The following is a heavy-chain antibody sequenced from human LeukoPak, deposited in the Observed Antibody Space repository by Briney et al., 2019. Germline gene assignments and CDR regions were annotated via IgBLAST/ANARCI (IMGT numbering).Heavy chain of an antibody. Sequence: ASVKVSCKASGYTFTDYFMNWVRQAPGQGLEWMGWINPKSGGTVYAQKFQGRVTMTRDTSSSTAYMELSRLRFVDTVVYYCARGPRITIFGVVMANDAFDIWGQGTMVTVSS. V-gene: IGHV1-2*02. CDR2: INPKSGGT. D-gene: IGHD3-3*01. J-gene: IGHJ3*02. CDR3: ARGPRITIFGVVMANDAFDI. CDR1: GYTFTDYF.